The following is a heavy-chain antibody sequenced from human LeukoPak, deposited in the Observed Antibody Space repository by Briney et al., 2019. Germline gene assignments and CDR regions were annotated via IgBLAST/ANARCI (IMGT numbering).Heavy chain of an antibody. J-gene: IGHJ5*02. CDR1: GFTFSDYY. D-gene: IGHD2-15*01. V-gene: IGHV3-11*06. CDR2: ISSSSSYT. Sequence: TAGGSLRLSCAASGFTFSDYYMSWLRQAPGKGLEWVSYISSSSSYTNYADSVKGRFTISRDNAKNSLYLQMNSLRAEDTAVYYCARTGGYCSGGSCYPNWFDPWGQGTLVTVSS. CDR3: ARTGGYCSGGSCYPNWFDP.